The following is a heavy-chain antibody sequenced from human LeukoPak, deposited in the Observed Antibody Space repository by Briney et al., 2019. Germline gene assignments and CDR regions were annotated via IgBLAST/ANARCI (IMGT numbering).Heavy chain of an antibody. CDR1: GYTFTSYA. V-gene: IGHV1-3*01. D-gene: IGHD6-13*01. CDR3: ARAPHGSSSWYTPHTFDN. J-gene: IGHJ4*02. Sequence: ASVKVSCKASGYTFTSYAMHWVCQAPGQRLEWMGWINAGNGNTKYLQKFQGRVTITRDTSASTAYMELSSLRSEDTAVYYCARAPHGSSSWYTPHTFDNWGQGTLVTVSS. CDR2: INAGNGNT.